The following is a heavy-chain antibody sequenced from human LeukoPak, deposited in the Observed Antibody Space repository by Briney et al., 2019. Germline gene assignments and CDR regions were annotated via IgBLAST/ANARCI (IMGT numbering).Heavy chain of an antibody. Sequence: SETLSLTCAVYGGSFSGYYWSWIRQPPGKGLEWIGEINHSGSTNYNPSLKSRVTISVDTSKNQFSLRLSSVTAADTAVYYCARHVRKSYYYDSSGYLDYWGQGTLVTVSS. J-gene: IGHJ4*02. CDR3: ARHVRKSYYYDSSGYLDY. D-gene: IGHD3-22*01. CDR1: GGSFSGYY. V-gene: IGHV4-34*01. CDR2: INHSGST.